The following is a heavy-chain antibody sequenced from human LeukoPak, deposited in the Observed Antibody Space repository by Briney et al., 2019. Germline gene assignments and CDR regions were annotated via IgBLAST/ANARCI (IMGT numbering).Heavy chain of an antibody. J-gene: IGHJ2*01. V-gene: IGHV3-30*04. Sequence: GGSLRLSCAASGFTFSSYVMHWVRQAPGKGLEWVAIISYDGSNKYYADSVKGRFTISRDNSKNTLYLQMNSLRAEDTAVYYCAKDSNYDILTGYSYFDLWGRGTLVTVSS. D-gene: IGHD3-9*01. CDR3: AKDSNYDILTGYSYFDL. CDR1: GFTFSSYV. CDR2: ISYDGSNK.